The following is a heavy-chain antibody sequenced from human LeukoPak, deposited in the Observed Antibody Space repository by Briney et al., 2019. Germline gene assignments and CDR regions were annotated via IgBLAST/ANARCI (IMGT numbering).Heavy chain of an antibody. D-gene: IGHD3-10*01. CDR2: IYHSGST. J-gene: IGHJ3*02. CDR3: ASLSGIFDAFDI. Sequence: KPSQTLSLTCTVSGGSISSGGYYWSWIWQPPGKGLEWIGYIYHSGSTYYNPSLKSRVTISVDRSKNQFSLKLSSVTAADTAVYYCASLSGIFDAFDIWGQGTMVTVSS. V-gene: IGHV4-30-2*01. CDR1: GGSISSGGYY.